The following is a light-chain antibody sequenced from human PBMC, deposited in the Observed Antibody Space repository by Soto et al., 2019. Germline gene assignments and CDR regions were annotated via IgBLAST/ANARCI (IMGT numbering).Light chain of an antibody. CDR2: GAS. CDR1: QSVSSGY. V-gene: IGKV3-20*01. CDR3: QQYDSSPVT. J-gene: IGKJ1*01. Sequence: EIVLTQSPGTLSLSPGERATLSCRASQSVSSGYLAWYQQKPGQAPRLLIYGASSRATGIPDRFSGSGSGADFTLTISRLEPEDVDVYYCQQYDSSPVTFGQGTKVEIK.